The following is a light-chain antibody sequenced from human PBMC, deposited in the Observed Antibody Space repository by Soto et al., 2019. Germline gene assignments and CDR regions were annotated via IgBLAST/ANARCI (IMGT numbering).Light chain of an antibody. CDR3: QQRRNYRVT. Sequence: VLTQSPATLSLSPGAGATLSCRASQSVGRYLAWYQHKPGQAPRLLIYGASNRATDIPARFSGSGSGTDFTLTISSLEPEDFAIYFCQQRRNYRVTFGPGTRVDI. CDR2: GAS. J-gene: IGKJ3*01. CDR1: QSVGRY. V-gene: IGKV3-11*01.